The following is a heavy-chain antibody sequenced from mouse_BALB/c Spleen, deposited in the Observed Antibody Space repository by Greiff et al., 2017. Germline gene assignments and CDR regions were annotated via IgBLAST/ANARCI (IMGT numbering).Heavy chain of an antibody. J-gene: IGHJ4*01. CDR3: ARKGYYGSSYYAMDY. V-gene: IGHV1S135*01. D-gene: IGHD1-1*01. CDR2: IDPYNGGT. Sequence: EVKLVESGPELVKPGASVKVSCKASGYAFTSYNMYWVKQSHGKSLEWIGYIDPYNGGTSYNQKFKGKATLTVDKSSSTAYMHLNSLTSEDSAVYYCARKGYYGSSYYAMDYWGQGTSVTVSS. CDR1: GYAFTSYN.